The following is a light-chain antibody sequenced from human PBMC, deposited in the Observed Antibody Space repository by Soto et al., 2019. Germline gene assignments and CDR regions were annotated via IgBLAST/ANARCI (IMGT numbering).Light chain of an antibody. CDR2: GNS. CDR1: SSNIGAGYD. J-gene: IGLJ1*01. Sequence: QSMLTQPPSVSRAPGQRVTISCTGSSSNIGAGYDVHWYQQLPGTAPKLLIYGNSNRPSGVPDRFSGSKSGTSASLAITGLQAEDEADYYCQSYDSSLSAYYVFGTGTKVTVL. CDR3: QSYDSSLSAYYV. V-gene: IGLV1-40*01.